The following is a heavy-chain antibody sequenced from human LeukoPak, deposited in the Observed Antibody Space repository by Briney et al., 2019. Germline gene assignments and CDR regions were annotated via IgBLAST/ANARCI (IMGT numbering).Heavy chain of an antibody. J-gene: IGHJ5*02. D-gene: IGHD6-13*01. CDR1: GFTFSSYG. V-gene: IGHV3-21*01. CDR2: ISKNSGYI. Sequence: GGTLRLSCAASGFTFSSYGMSWVRQAPGKGLEWVSSISKNSGYIYYADSVKGRFTISRDNAKNSLYLQMNSLRAEDTAVYYCARPYSSSSNNWFDPWGQGTLVTVSS. CDR3: ARPYSSSSNNWFDP.